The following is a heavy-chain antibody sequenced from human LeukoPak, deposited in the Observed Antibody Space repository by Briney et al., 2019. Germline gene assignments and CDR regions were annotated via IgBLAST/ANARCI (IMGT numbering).Heavy chain of an antibody. CDR3: ARLGYYFDY. CDR1: TYSISSGHY. D-gene: IGHD7-27*01. V-gene: IGHV4-38-2*02. CDR2: VYHSGST. Sequence: PSETLSLTCTVSTYSISSGHYWGWIRPPPGKGLEWIGSVYHSGSTYSNPSLNSRVTISVDTSKNQFSLKLSSVTAADTAVYYCARLGYYFDYWGQGTLVTVSS. J-gene: IGHJ4*02.